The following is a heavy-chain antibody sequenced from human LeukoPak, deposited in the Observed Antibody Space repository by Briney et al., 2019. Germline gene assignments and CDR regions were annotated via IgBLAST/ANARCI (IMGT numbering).Heavy chain of an antibody. Sequence: GSLRLSCAASGFTFSSYAMSWVRQAPGKGLEWVSAISGSGGSTYYADSVKGRFTISRDNSKNTLYLQMNSLRAEDTAVYYCAKVQYSSSSGIYWGQGTLVTVSS. J-gene: IGHJ4*02. CDR2: ISGSGGST. CDR1: GFTFSSYA. D-gene: IGHD6-6*01. CDR3: AKVQYSSSSGIY. V-gene: IGHV3-23*01.